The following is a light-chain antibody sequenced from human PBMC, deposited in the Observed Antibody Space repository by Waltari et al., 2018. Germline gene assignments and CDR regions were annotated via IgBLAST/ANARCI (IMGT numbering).Light chain of an antibody. J-gene: IGKJ2*01. V-gene: IGKV4-1*01. CDR3: QQYYSAPNT. Sequence: DIVMTQSPDSLAVSLGERATINCKSSQSVFHTTNKNTLAWYQQKPGQPPKLLIYWASTRESGVPDRFSGSGSGTDFTLAISSLQAEDVAVYYCQQYYSAPNTFGQGTKLEIK. CDR1: QSVFHTTNKNT. CDR2: WAS.